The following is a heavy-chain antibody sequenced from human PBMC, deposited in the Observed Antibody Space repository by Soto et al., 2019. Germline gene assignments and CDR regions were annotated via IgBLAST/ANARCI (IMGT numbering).Heavy chain of an antibody. Sequence: KASETLSLTCTVSGGSVSSGSYYWSWIRQPPGKGLEWIGYIYYSGSTNYNPSLKSRVTISVDTSKNQFSLKLSSVTAADTAVYYCARAFDYEEGTDYWGQGTLVTVSS. J-gene: IGHJ4*02. CDR2: IYYSGST. CDR1: GGSVSSGSYY. CDR3: ARAFDYEEGTDY. V-gene: IGHV4-61*01. D-gene: IGHD4-17*01.